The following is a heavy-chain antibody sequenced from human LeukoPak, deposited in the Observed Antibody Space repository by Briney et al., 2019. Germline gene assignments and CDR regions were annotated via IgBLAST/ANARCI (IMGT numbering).Heavy chain of an antibody. J-gene: IGHJ5*02. D-gene: IGHD3-22*01. CDR3: ARKDSSGYYYRGRWFDP. V-gene: IGHV4-39*01. CDR1: GGSISSSSYY. CDR2: IYYSGRT. Sequence: PSETLSLTCTVSGGSISSSSYYWGWIRQPPGKGLEWIGSIYYSGRTYYNPSLKTSITISVDTTKNTLTLKLITVAATATSYDSWARKDSSGYYYRGRWFDPWGQGTLVTVSS.